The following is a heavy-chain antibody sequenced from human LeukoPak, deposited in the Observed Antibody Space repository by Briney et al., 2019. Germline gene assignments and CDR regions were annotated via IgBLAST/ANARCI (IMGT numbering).Heavy chain of an antibody. V-gene: IGHV3-53*01. CDR3: ARQVGGDYEVWFDP. Sequence: ETLSLTCTVSGGSISSGSYYWSWVRQAPGKGLEWVSVIYSGGSTYYADSVKGRFTISRDNSKNTLYLQMNSLRAEDTAVYYCARQVGGDYEVWFDPWGQGTLVTVSS. CDR1: GGSISSGSYY. J-gene: IGHJ5*02. CDR2: IYSGGST. D-gene: IGHD3-16*01.